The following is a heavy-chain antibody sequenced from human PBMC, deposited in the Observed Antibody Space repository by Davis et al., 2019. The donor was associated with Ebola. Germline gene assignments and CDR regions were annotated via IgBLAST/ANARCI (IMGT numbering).Heavy chain of an antibody. V-gene: IGHV3-69-1*01. CDR2: IYSCGSI. J-gene: IGHJ4*02. Sequence: PGGSLRLSCSASGFTFSAHTMHWARQAPGKGLEWVSVIYSCGSIYYADSVKGRFTISRDNAKNSLYLQMNSLRAEDTAVYYCAARYGDYAPIDYWGQGTLVTVSS. CDR1: GFTFSAHT. CDR3: AARYGDYAPIDY. D-gene: IGHD4-17*01.